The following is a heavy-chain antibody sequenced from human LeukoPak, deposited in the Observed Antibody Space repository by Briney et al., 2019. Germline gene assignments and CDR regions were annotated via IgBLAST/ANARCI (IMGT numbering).Heavy chain of an antibody. CDR3: AKVGYYDSSGYYRLGFDY. CDR1: GFTFSSYA. CDR2: ISGSGGST. J-gene: IGHJ4*02. Sequence: GGSLRLSCAASGFTFSSYAMSWVRQAPGKGLEWVSAISGSGGSTYYADSVKGRFTISRDNSKNTLYLQMNSLRAEDTAVYYCAKVGYYDSSGYYRLGFDYWGREPWSPSPQ. D-gene: IGHD3-22*01. V-gene: IGHV3-23*01.